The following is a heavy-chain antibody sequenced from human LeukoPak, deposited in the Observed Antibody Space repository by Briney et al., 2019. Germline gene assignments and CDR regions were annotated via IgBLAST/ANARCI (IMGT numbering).Heavy chain of an antibody. V-gene: IGHV4-59*01. Sequence: SETLSLTCNVSGGSINYYWNWIRQAPGKRLEWLGYIHYNGVTDYNPSLGSRVRMSVDTSNNHLSLRLTSVTAADTAVYYCARDRRHRGGYLDLWGRGTPVTVSS. J-gene: IGHJ2*01. CDR2: IHYNGVT. CDR1: GGSINYY. CDR3: ARDRRHRGGYLDL. D-gene: IGHD3-16*01.